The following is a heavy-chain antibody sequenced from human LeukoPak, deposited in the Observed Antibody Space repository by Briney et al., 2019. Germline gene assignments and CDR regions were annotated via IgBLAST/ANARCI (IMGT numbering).Heavy chain of an antibody. CDR3: AKDSSGWYFDY. CDR2: IRYDGSNK. CDR1: GSTFSSYG. Sequence: GGSLRLSCAASGSTFSSYGMHWVRQAPGKGLEWVAFIRYDGSNKYYADSVKGRFTISRDNSKNTLYLQMNSLRAEDTAVYYCAKDSSGWYFDYWGQGTLVTVSS. V-gene: IGHV3-30*02. J-gene: IGHJ4*02. D-gene: IGHD6-19*01.